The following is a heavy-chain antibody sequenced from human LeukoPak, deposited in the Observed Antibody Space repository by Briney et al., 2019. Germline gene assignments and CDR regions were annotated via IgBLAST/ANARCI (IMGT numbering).Heavy chain of an antibody. CDR2: INNDGSST. CDR3: AREGSSGLDFDY. Sequence: PGGSLRLSCAASGFTFSSYCMHWVRQAPGKGLEWVSRINNDGSSTTYADSVKGRFTISRDNAKNTMYLQMNNLRADDTAVYFCAREGSSGLDFDYWGQGTLVTVSS. V-gene: IGHV3-74*01. J-gene: IGHJ4*02. CDR1: GFTFSSYC. D-gene: IGHD3-22*01.